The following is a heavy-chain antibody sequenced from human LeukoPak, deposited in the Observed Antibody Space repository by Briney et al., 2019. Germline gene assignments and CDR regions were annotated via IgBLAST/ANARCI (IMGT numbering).Heavy chain of an antibody. CDR3: ARHGRGYCTNGVCSGLDY. CDR2: IYYSGST. J-gene: IGHJ4*02. CDR1: GFTFSRFSMN. Sequence: GSLRLSCAASGFTFSRFSMNWVRQAPGKGLEWIGSIYYSGSTYYNPSLKSRVTISVDTSKNQFSLKLSSVTAADTAVYYCARHGRGYCTNGVCSGLDYWGQGTLVTVSS. D-gene: IGHD2-8*01. V-gene: IGHV4-39*01.